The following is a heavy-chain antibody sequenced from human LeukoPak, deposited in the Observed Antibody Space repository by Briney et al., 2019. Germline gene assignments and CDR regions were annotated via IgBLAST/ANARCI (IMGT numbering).Heavy chain of an antibody. Sequence: GGTLRLPCAASGFTFSSYAMSWVRPAPGKELEWVSGISGSGGSTYYADSVKGRFTISRDNSKNRLYLQMNSLRAEDTAVYYCAKRPRGNYLDPFDYWGQGTLVTVSS. V-gene: IGHV3-23*01. CDR1: GFTFSSYA. CDR3: AKRPRGNYLDPFDY. CDR2: ISGSGGST. J-gene: IGHJ4*02. D-gene: IGHD3-10*01.